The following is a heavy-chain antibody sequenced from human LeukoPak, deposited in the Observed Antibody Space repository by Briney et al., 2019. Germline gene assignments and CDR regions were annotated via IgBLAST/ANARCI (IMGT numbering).Heavy chain of an antibody. D-gene: IGHD5-24*01. J-gene: IGHJ4*02. Sequence: PSETLSLTCTVSGGSISSGGYYWSWIRQHPGKGLEWIGYIYYSGSTYYNPSLKSRVTISVDASKNQFSLKLSSVTAADTAVYYCARGGVGDGYNTGLGWGQGTLVTVSS. CDR3: ARGGVGDGYNTGLG. CDR1: GGSISSGGYY. CDR2: IYYSGST. V-gene: IGHV4-31*03.